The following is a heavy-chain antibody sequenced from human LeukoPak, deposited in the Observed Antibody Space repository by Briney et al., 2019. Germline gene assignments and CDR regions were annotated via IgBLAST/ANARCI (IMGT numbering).Heavy chain of an antibody. CDR2: INPSGGST. Sequence: ASVKVSCKAFGYSLTNYYVHWVRQAPGQGLEWMGEINPSGGSTSYAQKFQGRITVTRDTYTNTGYMDLSRLRSEDTATYYCARGAPTTRIGACRFDYWGQGSLLTVAS. CDR3: ARGAPTTRIGACRFDY. J-gene: IGHJ4*02. V-gene: IGHV1-46*01. CDR1: GYSLTNYY. D-gene: IGHD5-12*01.